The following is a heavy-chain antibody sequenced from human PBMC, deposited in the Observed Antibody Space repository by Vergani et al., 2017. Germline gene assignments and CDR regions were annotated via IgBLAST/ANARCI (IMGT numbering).Heavy chain of an antibody. CDR2: ISPSLGIA. J-gene: IGHJ6*02. D-gene: IGHD4-17*01. CDR1: GGTFSSYA. Sequence: QVQLVQSGAEVKKPGSSVKVSCKASGGTFSSYAISWVRQAPGQGLEWMGRISPSLGIANYARKFQGRVTITADKSTSTADMELGSLRSEDTAVYYCASRSLDYGDYEPPLYYYYYGMDVWGQGTTVTVSS. CDR3: ASRSLDYGDYEPPLYYYYYGMDV. V-gene: IGHV1-69*04.